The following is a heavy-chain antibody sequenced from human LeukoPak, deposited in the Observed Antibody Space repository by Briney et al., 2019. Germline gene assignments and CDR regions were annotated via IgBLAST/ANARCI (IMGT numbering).Heavy chain of an antibody. D-gene: IGHD5-24*01. J-gene: IGHJ4*02. Sequence: SETLSLTCTVSGGSISSSSYYWGWLRQPPGKGLEWIGSIYYSGSPYYNPSLKSRVNISVDTSKNQFSLKLSSVTAAETAVYYCARKDGYNWLYYFDYWGQGTLVTVSS. CDR1: GGSISSSSYY. CDR3: ARKDGYNWLYYFDY. V-gene: IGHV4-39*07. CDR2: IYYSGSP.